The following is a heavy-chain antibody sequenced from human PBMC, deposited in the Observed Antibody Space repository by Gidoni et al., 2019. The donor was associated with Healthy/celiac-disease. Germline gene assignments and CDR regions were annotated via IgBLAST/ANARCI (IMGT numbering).Heavy chain of an antibody. CDR2: ISGSGGST. Sequence: EVQLLESGGGVVQPGGSLRLSCAASGFTFSSYAMSWVRQAPGKGLEWVSAISGSGGSTYYADSVKGRFTISRDNSKNTLYLQMNSLRAEDTAVYYCAKRGGIFGIPKRNWYFDLWGRGTLVTVSS. CDR1: GFTFSSYA. J-gene: IGHJ2*01. CDR3: AKRGGIFGIPKRNWYFDL. D-gene: IGHD3-3*01. V-gene: IGHV3-23*01.